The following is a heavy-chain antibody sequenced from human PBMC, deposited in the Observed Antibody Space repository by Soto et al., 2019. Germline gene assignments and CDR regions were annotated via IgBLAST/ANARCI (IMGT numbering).Heavy chain of an antibody. D-gene: IGHD2-15*01. CDR2: MNPNSGNT. V-gene: IGHV1-8*01. J-gene: IGHJ4*02. Sequence: QVQLVQSGAEVKKPGASVKVSCKASGYTFTSYDINWVRQASGQGLEWMGWMNPNSGNTGYAQKFQGRVTMTMNTSMSTAYIELSSLRSEDTAVYYCARGHCRCCSDGSCYQFDCWGQGALVTVSS. CDR1: GYTFTSYD. CDR3: ARGHCRCCSDGSCYQFDC.